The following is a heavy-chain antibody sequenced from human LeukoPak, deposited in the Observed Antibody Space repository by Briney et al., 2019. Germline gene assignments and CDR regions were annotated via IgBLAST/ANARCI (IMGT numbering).Heavy chain of an antibody. CDR2: INHSGST. J-gene: IGHJ4*02. CDR1: GGSFSGYY. D-gene: IGHD5-18*01. Sequence: TSETLSLTCAVYGGSFSGYYWSWIRQPPGKGLEWIGEINHSGSTNYNPSLKSRVTISVDTSKDQFSLKLSSVTAADTGVYYCARGGYSYGSPFDYWGQGTLVTVSS. CDR3: ARGGYSYGSPFDY. V-gene: IGHV4-34*01.